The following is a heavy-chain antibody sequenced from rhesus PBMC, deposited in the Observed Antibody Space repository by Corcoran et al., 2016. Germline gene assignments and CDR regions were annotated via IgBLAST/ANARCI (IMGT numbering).Heavy chain of an antibody. CDR2: ISGSDGST. J-gene: IGHJ4*01. V-gene: IGHV4-173*01. Sequence: QLQLQESGPGLVKPSETLSLPCAVSGGSISDNWWSWIRQPPGKGLEWIGRISGSDGSTSYNPSFKSRVTISTDTSKNHLSLKLVSVTAADTAVYYCARDRIYSGYDYWGQGVLVTVSS. CDR3: ARDRIYSGYDY. CDR1: GGSISDNW. D-gene: IGHD5-24*01.